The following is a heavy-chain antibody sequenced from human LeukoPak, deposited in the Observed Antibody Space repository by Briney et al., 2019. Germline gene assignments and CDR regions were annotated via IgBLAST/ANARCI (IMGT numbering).Heavy chain of an antibody. CDR3: ARDRLWFGELGFDY. V-gene: IGHV3-20*04. Sequence: GGSLRLSCAASGFTFDDYGMSWVRQAPGKGLEWVSGINWNGGSTGYADSVKGRFTISRDNAKNSLYLQMNSLRAEDTAVYYCARDRLWFGELGFDYWGQGTLVTVSS. D-gene: IGHD3-10*01. J-gene: IGHJ4*02. CDR2: INWNGGST. CDR1: GFTFDDYG.